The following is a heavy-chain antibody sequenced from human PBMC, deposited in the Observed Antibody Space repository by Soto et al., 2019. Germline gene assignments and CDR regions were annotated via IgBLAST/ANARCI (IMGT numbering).Heavy chain of an antibody. V-gene: IGHV3-33*01. CDR3: ARDGYSSSWLIDWFDP. J-gene: IGHJ5*02. D-gene: IGHD6-13*01. CDR1: GFTFSSYG. CDR2: IWYDGSNK. Sequence: HPGGSLRLSCAASGFTFSSYGMHWVRQAPGKGLEWVAVIWYDGSNKYYADSVKGRFTISRDNSKNTLYLQMNSLRAEDTAVYYCARDGYSSSWLIDWFDPWGQGTLVTVSS.